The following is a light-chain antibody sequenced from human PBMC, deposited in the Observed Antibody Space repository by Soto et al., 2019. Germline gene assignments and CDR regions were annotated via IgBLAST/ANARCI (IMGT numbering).Light chain of an antibody. CDR2: DVS. V-gene: IGLV2-14*01. CDR1: SSDVGGYNY. Sequence: QSALTQPASVSGSPGQSITISCTGTSSDVGGYNYVSWYQQHPGKAPKLMIYDVSNRPSGVSNRFSGSKSGNTASLTISGLQAEAEADYYCSSYTSSSTLEFGGGTKLTVL. CDR3: SSYTSSSTLE. J-gene: IGLJ2*01.